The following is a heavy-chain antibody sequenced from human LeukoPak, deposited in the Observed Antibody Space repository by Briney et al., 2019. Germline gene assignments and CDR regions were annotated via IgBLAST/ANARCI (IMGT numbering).Heavy chain of an antibody. Sequence: PSETLSLTCSVSGGSISSYYWSWVRQAPGKGLEWVATASGTGGSTYYPDSVRGRFTISRDNSKNTLYLQMNGLRAEDTAVYYCAKRGSQPGFDYWGQGTLVTVSS. D-gene: IGHD1-14*01. CDR2: ASGTGGST. CDR1: GGSISSYY. J-gene: IGHJ4*02. CDR3: AKRGSQPGFDY. V-gene: IGHV3-23*01.